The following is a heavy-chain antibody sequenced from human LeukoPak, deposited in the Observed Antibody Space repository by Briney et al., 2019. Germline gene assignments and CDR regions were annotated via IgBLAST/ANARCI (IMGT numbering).Heavy chain of an antibody. CDR1: GGSISSYY. D-gene: IGHD3-10*01. Sequence: SETLSLTCTVSGGSISSYYWSWIRQPPGKGLEWIGYIYCSGSTNCNPSLKSRVTISVDTSKNQFSLKLSSVTAADTAVYYCARDSMRGLFDYWGQGTLVTVSS. CDR2: IYCSGST. J-gene: IGHJ4*02. V-gene: IGHV4-59*01. CDR3: ARDSMRGLFDY.